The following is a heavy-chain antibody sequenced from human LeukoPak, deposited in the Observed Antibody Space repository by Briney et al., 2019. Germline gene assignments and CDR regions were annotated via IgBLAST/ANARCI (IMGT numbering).Heavy chain of an antibody. J-gene: IGHJ5*02. CDR2: IYSGGST. Sequence: GGSLRLSCAASGFTVSSNYMSWVRQAPGKGLEWVSVIYSGGSTYYADSVKGRFTISRDNSKNTLYLQMNSLRAEDTAVYYCARMGYSYGRSNWFDPWGQGTLVTVSS. CDR1: GFTVSSNY. V-gene: IGHV3-53*01. CDR3: ARMGYSYGRSNWFDP. D-gene: IGHD5-18*01.